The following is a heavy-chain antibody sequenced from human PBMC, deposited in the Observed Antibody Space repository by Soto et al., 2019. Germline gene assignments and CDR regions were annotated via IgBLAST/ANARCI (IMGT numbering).Heavy chain of an antibody. V-gene: IGHV4-59*08. CDR1: GGSISSYY. CDR2: IYYRGNT. J-gene: IGHJ4*02. D-gene: IGHD1-1*01. Sequence: SETLSLTCTVSGGSISSYYWNWIRQPPGKGLEWIGYIYYRGNTNYNPSLKSRVTISVDTSKNQFSLKLSSVTAADTAVYYCARRYGYSFDYWGQGTLVTVSS. CDR3: ARRYGYSFDY.